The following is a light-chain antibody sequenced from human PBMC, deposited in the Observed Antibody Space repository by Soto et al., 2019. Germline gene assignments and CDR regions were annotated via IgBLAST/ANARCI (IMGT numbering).Light chain of an antibody. CDR2: EGT. V-gene: IGLV2-23*01. CDR3: CSHAGSSSWV. Sequence: QSALTQPASVSGSPGQSITISCTGKSSDFGTYNLVSWYQQYPGKAPKLIIYEGTKRPPGVSDRFSGSESGNTASLTISGLQTEDEADYYCCSHAGSSSWVFGAGTKLTVL. CDR1: SSDFGTYNL. J-gene: IGLJ3*02.